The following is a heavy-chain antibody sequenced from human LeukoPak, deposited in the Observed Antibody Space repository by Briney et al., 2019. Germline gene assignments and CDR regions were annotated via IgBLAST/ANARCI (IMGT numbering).Heavy chain of an antibody. Sequence: GGSLRLSCAASGFTFSSYGMHWVRQAPGKGLEWVAIISYDGSNKYYADSVKGRFTISRDNSKNTLYLQMNSLRAEDTAVYYCAREKSSGWLDYWGQGTLVTVSS. CDR2: ISYDGSNK. J-gene: IGHJ4*02. CDR1: GFTFSSYG. CDR3: AREKSSGWLDY. D-gene: IGHD3-22*01. V-gene: IGHV3-30*03.